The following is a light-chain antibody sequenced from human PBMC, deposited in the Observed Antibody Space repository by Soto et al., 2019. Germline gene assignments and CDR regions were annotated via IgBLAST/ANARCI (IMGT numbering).Light chain of an antibody. V-gene: IGKV1-39*01. CDR3: QQSYYNPT. CDR2: DAS. Sequence: DIQMTQSPPSLSASVGDTVTITCRASQSVSNYLHWYQQKPGKAPNLLIYDASSLQSGVPSRFSGSGSGTDFTLTISSLQREDFATYYCQQSYYNPTFGQGTKVDIK. CDR1: QSVSNY. J-gene: IGKJ1*01.